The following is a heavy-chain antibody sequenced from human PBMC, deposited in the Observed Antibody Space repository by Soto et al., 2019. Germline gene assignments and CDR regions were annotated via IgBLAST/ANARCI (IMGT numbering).Heavy chain of an antibody. V-gene: IGHV4-31*03. J-gene: IGHJ5*02. CDR3: ALSQGNWFDP. Sequence: TSETLSLTCTVSGGSISSGGYYWSWIRQHPGKGLEWIGYIYYSGSTYYNPSLKSRVTISVDTSKNQFSLKLSSVTAADTAVYYCALSQGNWFDPWGQGTLVTVSS. CDR2: IYYSGST. CDR1: GGSISSGGYY.